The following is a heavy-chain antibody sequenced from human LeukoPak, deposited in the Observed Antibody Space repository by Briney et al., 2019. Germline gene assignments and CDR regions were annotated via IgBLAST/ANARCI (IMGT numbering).Heavy chain of an antibody. V-gene: IGHV3-66*01. CDR2: FYAGGST. D-gene: IGHD1-26*01. CDR1: GFSVSTNY. Sequence: TGGSLRLSCEASGFSVSTNYMSWVRQAPGKGLEWVSVFYAGGSTYYTDSVKGRFTISRDISKNSLYLQMNSLRAEDTAVYYCAAKGNGYTGIYVFAHWGQGTLVTVSS. J-gene: IGHJ4*02. CDR3: AAKGNGYTGIYVFAH.